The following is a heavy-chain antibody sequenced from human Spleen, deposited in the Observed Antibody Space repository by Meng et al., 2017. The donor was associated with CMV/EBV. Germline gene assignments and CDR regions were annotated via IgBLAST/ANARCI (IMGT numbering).Heavy chain of an antibody. CDR1: GGSVRSGTYY. J-gene: IGHJ4*02. D-gene: IGHD6-19*01. CDR2: IYNSGST. Sequence: SETLSLTCTVSGGSVRSGTYYWSWVRQPPGKGLEWIGFIYNSGSTNYNPSLKSRLTISVDTSENQFSLKLSSVTAADTAVYYCARVASVWYYFDYWGQGTLVTVSS. V-gene: IGHV4-61*01. CDR3: ARVASVWYYFDY.